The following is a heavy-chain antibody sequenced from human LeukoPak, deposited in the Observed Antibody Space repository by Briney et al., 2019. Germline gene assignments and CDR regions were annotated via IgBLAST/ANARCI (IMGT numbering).Heavy chain of an antibody. CDR1: GYTFTSYG. D-gene: IGHD3-3*01. Sequence: GASVTVSCKASGYTFTSYGISWVRQAPGQGVEWMGWISAYNGNTNYAQKLQRIVTMTTDTSTSTAYMELRSLRSDDTVVYYCAGQKYCDFWFDPWGQGTLVIVSS. CDR3: AGQKYCDFWFDP. V-gene: IGHV1-18*01. CDR2: ISAYNGNT. J-gene: IGHJ5*02.